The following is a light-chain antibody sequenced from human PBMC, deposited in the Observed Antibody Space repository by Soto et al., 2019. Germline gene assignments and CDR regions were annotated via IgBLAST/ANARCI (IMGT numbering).Light chain of an antibody. V-gene: IGLV1-44*01. J-gene: IGLJ1*01. CDR1: SANIGSTT. Sequence: GSSANIGSTTVNRYQQLPGTAPKLLIYSNNPPPSGVPDRFSGSKSGTSASLAISGLQSEDESDYYCAACDDCRNGFYVFGPVTNVTVL. CDR3: AACDDCRNGFYV. CDR2: SNN.